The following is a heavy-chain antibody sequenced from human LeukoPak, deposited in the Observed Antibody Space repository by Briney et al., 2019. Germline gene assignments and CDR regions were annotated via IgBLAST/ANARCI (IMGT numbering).Heavy chain of an antibody. Sequence: GASVKVSCKASGYTFTGYYMHWVRQAPGQGLEWMGRINPNSGGTNYAQKFQGRVTMTRDTSISTAYMELSRLRSDYTAVYYCARDLYYYDSSGYWVYYFDYWGQGTLVTVSS. V-gene: IGHV1-2*06. J-gene: IGHJ4*02. CDR3: ARDLYYYDSSGYWVYYFDY. D-gene: IGHD3-22*01. CDR1: GYTFTGYY. CDR2: INPNSGGT.